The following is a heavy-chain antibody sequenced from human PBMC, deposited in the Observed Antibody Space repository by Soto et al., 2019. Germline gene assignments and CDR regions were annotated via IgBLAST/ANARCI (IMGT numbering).Heavy chain of an antibody. J-gene: IGHJ2*01. D-gene: IGHD2-21*02. V-gene: IGHV3-7*01. CDR2: IDDDGGDK. CDR1: GFSFSIYW. CDR3: ARVVTVARYFDL. Sequence: EVQLVESGGDLVQPGGSLRLSCAASGFSFSIYWMSWVRQAPGKGLEWVANIDDDGGDKYLLGSVRGRFTISRDNAKNSLYLQMNSLRTEDTALYYCARVVTVARYFDLWGRGTLVTVSS.